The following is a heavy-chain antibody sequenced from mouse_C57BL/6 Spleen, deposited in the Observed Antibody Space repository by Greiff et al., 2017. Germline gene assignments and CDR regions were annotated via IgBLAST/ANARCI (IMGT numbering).Heavy chain of an antibody. V-gene: IGHV5-9-1*02. Sequence: EVKVVESGEGLVKPGGSLKLSCAASGFTFSSYAMSWVRQTPEKRLEWVAYISSGGDYIYYADTVKGRFTISRDNARNPLYLQMSSLKSEDTAMYYCTRSFYDYDEGAMDDWGKGTSVTVSS. CDR3: TRSFYDYDEGAMDD. J-gene: IGHJ4*01. CDR1: GFTFSSYA. CDR2: ISSGGDYI. D-gene: IGHD2-4*01.